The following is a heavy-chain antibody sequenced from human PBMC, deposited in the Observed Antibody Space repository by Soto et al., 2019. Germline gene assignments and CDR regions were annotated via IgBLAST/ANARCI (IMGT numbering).Heavy chain of an antibody. J-gene: IGHJ5*02. V-gene: IGHV4-39*07. D-gene: IGHD2-2*01. Sequence: SETLSLTCTVSGGSISSSSYYWGWIRQPPGKGLEWIGSIYYSGSTYYNPSLKSRVTISVDTSKNQFSLKLSSVTAADTAVYYCASGPYCSSTSCYVNWFDPWGQGTLVTVSS. CDR3: ASGPYCSSTSCYVNWFDP. CDR1: GGSISSSSYY. CDR2: IYYSGST.